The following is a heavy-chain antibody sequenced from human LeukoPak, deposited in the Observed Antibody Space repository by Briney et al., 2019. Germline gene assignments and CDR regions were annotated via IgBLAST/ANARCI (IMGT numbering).Heavy chain of an antibody. Sequence: SYDGSNNYYADSVKGRFTISRDNSKNTLYLQMNSLRTEDTAVYYCARGPYSSSWYDDWFDPWGQGTLVTVSS. J-gene: IGHJ5*02. D-gene: IGHD6-13*01. CDR3: ARGPYSSSWYDDWFDP. V-gene: IGHV3-30-3*01. CDR2: SYDGSNN.